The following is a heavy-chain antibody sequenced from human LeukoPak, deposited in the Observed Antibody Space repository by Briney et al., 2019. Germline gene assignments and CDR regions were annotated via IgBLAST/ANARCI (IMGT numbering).Heavy chain of an antibody. CDR3: AREGGPYYDFWSGYIGWFDP. J-gene: IGHJ5*02. CDR1: GFTFSSYG. CDR2: IWYDGSNK. D-gene: IGHD3-3*01. V-gene: IGHV3-33*01. Sequence: GGSLRLSCAASGFTFSSYGMHWVRQAPGKGLERVAVIWYDGSNKYYADSVKGRFTISRDNSKNTLYLQMNSLRAEDTAVYYCAREGGPYYDFWSGYIGWFDPWGQGTLVTVSS.